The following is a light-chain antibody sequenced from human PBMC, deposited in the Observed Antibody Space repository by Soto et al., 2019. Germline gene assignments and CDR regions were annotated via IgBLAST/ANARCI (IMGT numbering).Light chain of an antibody. CDR1: HIVLYSSNNRNY. CDR2: WAS. V-gene: IGKV4-1*01. J-gene: IGKJ4*01. CDR3: QQYYNTPLT. Sequence: DIVMAQSPDSLAVSIGERFTMNCKSIHIVLYSSNNRNYLAWSQQKPGQPPKLLIYWASIRESGVPDRFSGSGSGTDFTLTISSLQAEDVAVYYCQQYYNTPLTFGGGSKVDIK.